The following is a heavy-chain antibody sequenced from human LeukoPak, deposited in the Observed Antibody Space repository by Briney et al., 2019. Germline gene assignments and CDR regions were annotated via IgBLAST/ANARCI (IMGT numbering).Heavy chain of an antibody. Sequence: PGGSLRLSCAASGFTFSSYAMSWVRQAPGKGLGWVSSITGSGGNTFYADSVKGRFTISRDNSKNMLYLQMNSLRAEDTAIYYCAKHNSPNWYDYWGQGTLVTVSS. D-gene: IGHD1-1*01. CDR1: GFTFSSYA. V-gene: IGHV3-23*01. CDR3: AKHNSPNWYDY. J-gene: IGHJ4*02. CDR2: ITGSGGNT.